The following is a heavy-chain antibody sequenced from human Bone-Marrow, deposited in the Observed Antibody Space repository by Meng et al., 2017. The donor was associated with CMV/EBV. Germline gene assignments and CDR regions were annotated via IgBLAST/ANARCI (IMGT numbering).Heavy chain of an antibody. Sequence: ASVKVSCKASGYIFTSYGISWVRQAPGQGLEWMGWISAYNGNTDYAQKLQGRVTMTTDTSTTTAYMGLRSLRSDDTAVYYCARDGPNCSGGSCYHAHYYGLDVWGQGTTVTVSS. CDR3: ARDGPNCSGGSCYHAHYYGLDV. J-gene: IGHJ6*02. D-gene: IGHD2-15*01. V-gene: IGHV1-18*01. CDR1: GYIFTSYG. CDR2: ISAYNGNT.